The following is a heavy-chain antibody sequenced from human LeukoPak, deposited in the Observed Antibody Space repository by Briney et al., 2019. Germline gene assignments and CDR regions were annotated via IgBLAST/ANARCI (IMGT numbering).Heavy chain of an antibody. V-gene: IGHV4-30-4*08. D-gene: IGHD3-10*01. CDR3: ARGSKRYYGSGTSNFDP. Sequence: TSETLSLTCTVSGGSITGYYWNWIRQPPGKGLEWIGYIYYSGSTYYNPSLTSRVIISVDTSKNQFSLKLSSVAAADTAVYFCARGSKRYYGSGTSNFDPWGQGTLVTVSS. CDR2: IYYSGST. J-gene: IGHJ5*02. CDR1: GGSITGYY.